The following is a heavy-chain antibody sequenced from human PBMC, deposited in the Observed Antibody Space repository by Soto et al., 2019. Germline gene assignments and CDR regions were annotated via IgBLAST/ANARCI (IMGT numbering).Heavy chain of an antibody. CDR2: IKQDGSEK. CDR3: ARDYYDMLTGYWTFDI. CDR1: GFTFSSYW. D-gene: IGHD3-9*01. Sequence: GGSLRLSCAASGFTFSSYWMSWVRQAPGKGLEWVANIKQDGSEKYYVDSVKGRFTISRDNAKNSLYLQMNSLRAEDTAVYYCARDYYDMLTGYWTFDIWGQGTMVTVSS. V-gene: IGHV3-7*03. J-gene: IGHJ3*02.